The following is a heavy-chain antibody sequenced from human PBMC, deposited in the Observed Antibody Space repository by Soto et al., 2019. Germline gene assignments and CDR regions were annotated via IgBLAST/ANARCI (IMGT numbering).Heavy chain of an antibody. V-gene: IGHV3-66*01. CDR3: ARDGVILTGYYGMDV. Sequence: EVQLVESGGGLVQPGGSLRLSCAASGFTVSSNYMSWVRQAPGKGLEWVSVIYSGGSTYYADSVKGRFTISRDNSKNTLYLQMNSLRAEDTAVYYCARDGVILTGYYGMDVWGQGTTVTASS. CDR2: IYSGGST. CDR1: GFTVSSNY. J-gene: IGHJ6*02. D-gene: IGHD3-9*01.